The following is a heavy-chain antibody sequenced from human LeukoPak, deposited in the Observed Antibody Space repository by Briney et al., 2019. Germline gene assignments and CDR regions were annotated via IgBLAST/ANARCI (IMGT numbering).Heavy chain of an antibody. J-gene: IGHJ3*02. CDR3: ARGITIFGVVIDAFDI. V-gene: IGHV1-18*01. D-gene: IGHD3-3*01. CDR2: ISAYNGNT. Sequence: ASVKVSCKASGYTFTSYGISWVRQAPGQGLEWMGWISAYNGNTNYAQKLQGRVTMTTDTSTSTAYMELSSLRSEDTAVYYCARGITIFGVVIDAFDIWGQGTMVTVSS. CDR1: GYTFTSYG.